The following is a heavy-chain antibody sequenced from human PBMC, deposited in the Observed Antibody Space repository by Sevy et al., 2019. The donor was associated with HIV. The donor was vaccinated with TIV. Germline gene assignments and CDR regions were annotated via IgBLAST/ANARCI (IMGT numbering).Heavy chain of an antibody. CDR3: TKEGEGYNYDSSGSFGL. D-gene: IGHD3-22*01. Sequence: GGYLRLSCAASGFTFSNYAMSWVRQAPGKGLEWVSGISGSAYYTYYADSVKGRFTISRDNSKNALYLQMNSLRVEDTAVYYCTKEGEGYNYDSSGSFGLWGQGTLVTVSS. CDR1: GFTFSNYA. V-gene: IGHV3-23*01. J-gene: IGHJ1*01. CDR2: ISGSAYYT.